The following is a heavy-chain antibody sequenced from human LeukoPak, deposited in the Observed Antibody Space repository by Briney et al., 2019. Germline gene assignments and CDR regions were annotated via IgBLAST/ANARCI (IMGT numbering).Heavy chain of an antibody. D-gene: IGHD3/OR15-3a*01. V-gene: IGHV3-30*02. Sequence: QSGGSLRLSCAASGFTFSSYGMHWVRQAPGKGLEWVAFIRYDGSNKYYADSVKGRFTISRDNAKNSLYLQMNSLRAEDTAVYYCARDDLPTDAFDIWGQGTMVTVSS. CDR3: ARDDLPTDAFDI. J-gene: IGHJ3*02. CDR2: IRYDGSNK. CDR1: GFTFSSYG.